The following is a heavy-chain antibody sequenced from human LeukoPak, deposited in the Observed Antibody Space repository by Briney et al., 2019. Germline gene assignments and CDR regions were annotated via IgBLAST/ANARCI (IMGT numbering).Heavy chain of an antibody. CDR1: AITFNNYS. CDR3: ARPMYYDSSGLDY. CDR2: ISSTGRPI. V-gene: IGHV3-48*04. Sequence: PGGSLRLSCAASAITFNNYSMSWVRQAPGKGLEWVSYISSTGRPIYYADSVKSRFTISRDNAKNSLYLQMNSLRAEDTAVYYCARPMYYDSSGLDYWGQGTLVIVSS. J-gene: IGHJ4*02. D-gene: IGHD3-22*01.